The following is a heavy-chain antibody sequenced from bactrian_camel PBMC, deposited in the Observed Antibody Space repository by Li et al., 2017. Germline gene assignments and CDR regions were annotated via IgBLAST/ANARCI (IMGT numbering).Heavy chain of an antibody. J-gene: IGHJ4*01. Sequence: QLVESGGGLVQPGGSLRLSCAASGFTFSNVDMNWVRQAPGKGLEWVSIILTDGNTYYADSVKGRFTIFKDNAYNTLYLQMNSLKPEDTAMCYCAAVDRRYTRYPPLTKDEYRYWGRGTQVTVS. D-gene: IGHD5*01. CDR1: GFTFSNVD. V-gene: IGHV3S10*01. CDR3: AAVDRRYTRYPPLTKDEYRY. CDR2: ILTDGNT.